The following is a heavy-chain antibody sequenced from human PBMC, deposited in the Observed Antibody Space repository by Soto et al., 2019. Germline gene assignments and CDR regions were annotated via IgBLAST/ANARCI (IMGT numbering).Heavy chain of an antibody. Sequence: QGQLVQSGAEEKKPGASVKVSCKASGYTFTNYAMHWVRQAPGQRLEGMGWINDGNGNTKYSQKFQGRVTITRDTSASTFSMELSRLSSEDTAVYYCARGFLLWFDPWGQGTLVTVSS. J-gene: IGHJ5*02. V-gene: IGHV1-3*05. CDR1: GYTFTNYA. CDR3: ARGFLLWFDP. CDR2: INDGNGNT. D-gene: IGHD3-3*01.